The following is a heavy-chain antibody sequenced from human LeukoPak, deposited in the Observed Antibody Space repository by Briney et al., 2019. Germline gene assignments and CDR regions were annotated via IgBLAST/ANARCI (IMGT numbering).Heavy chain of an antibody. D-gene: IGHD2-2*01. CDR2: ISGGGGST. CDR3: ARGGTGVPAASDY. CDR1: GFTLSSYA. Sequence: GGSLRLSCAASGFTLSSYAMRWVRQAPGKGLEWVSSISGGGGSTYYADSVKGRFTISRDTSKNTVYLQMNSLRAEDTAVYYSARGGTGVPAASDYWGQGSLVTVSS. V-gene: IGHV3-23*01. J-gene: IGHJ4*02.